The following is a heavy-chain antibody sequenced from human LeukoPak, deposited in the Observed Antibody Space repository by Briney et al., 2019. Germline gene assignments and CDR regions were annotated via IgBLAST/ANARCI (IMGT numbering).Heavy chain of an antibody. V-gene: IGHV4-61*08. D-gene: IGHD2/OR15-2a*01. CDR1: GGSISSGDYY. CDR2: ISYSGST. Sequence: SETLSLTCTVSGGSISSGDYYWSWIRQPPGKGLEWIGYISYSGSTNYNPSLKSRVTISLDTSKNQFSLKLNSVTAADTAVYYCASELKVGNTGYYFDYWGQGAPVTVSS. J-gene: IGHJ4*02. CDR3: ASELKVGNTGYYFDY.